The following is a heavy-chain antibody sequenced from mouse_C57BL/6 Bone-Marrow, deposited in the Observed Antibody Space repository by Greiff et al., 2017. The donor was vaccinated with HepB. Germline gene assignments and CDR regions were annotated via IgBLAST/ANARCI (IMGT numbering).Heavy chain of an antibody. CDR1: GYAFSSSW. CDR2: MYPGDGDI. V-gene: IGHV1-82*01. J-gene: IGHJ4*01. Sequence: VQLQQSGPELVKPGASVKISCKASGYAFSSSWMNWVKQRPGKGLEWIGRMYPGDGDINYNGKFKGKATLTADKSSSTAYMQLSSLTSEDSAVYFCARRGEYWGQGPSVTVSS. CDR3: ARRGEY.